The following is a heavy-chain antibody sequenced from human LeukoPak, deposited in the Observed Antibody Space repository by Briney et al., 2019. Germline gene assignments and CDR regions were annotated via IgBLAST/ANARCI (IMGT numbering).Heavy chain of an antibody. V-gene: IGHV3-23*01. J-gene: IGHJ4*02. CDR3: ARASDFWSGYPYYFDY. CDR1: GFTFSSYA. Sequence: PGGSLRLSCAASGFTFSSYAMSWVRQAPGKGLEWVSAISGSGGSTYYADSVKGRFTISRDNSKNTLYLQMNSLRAEDTAVYYCARASDFWSGYPYYFDYWGQGTLVTVSS. D-gene: IGHD3-3*01. CDR2: ISGSGGST.